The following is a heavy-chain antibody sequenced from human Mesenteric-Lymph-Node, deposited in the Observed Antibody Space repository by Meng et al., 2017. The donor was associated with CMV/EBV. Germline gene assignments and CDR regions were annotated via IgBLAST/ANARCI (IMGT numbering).Heavy chain of an antibody. J-gene: IGHJ4*02. V-gene: IGHV3-15*01. CDR1: GFTFNNAY. Sequence: RSCATSGFTFNNAYMSWVRQAPGKGLEWVGRIKTKSDGGTTDYGAPVKGRFTISRDDSKNTLYLQMNSLRTEDTAVYYCTTYSSGWFWGQGTLVTVSS. CDR3: TTYSSGWF. D-gene: IGHD6-19*01. CDR2: IKTKSDGGTT.